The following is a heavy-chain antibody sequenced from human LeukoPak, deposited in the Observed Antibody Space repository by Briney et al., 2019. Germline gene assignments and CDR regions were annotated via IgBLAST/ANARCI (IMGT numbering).Heavy chain of an antibody. CDR2: FDPEDGET. CDR1: GYTLTELS. V-gene: IGHV1-24*01. J-gene: IGHJ3*02. CDR3: ATVTSHQFGDAFDI. Sequence: ASVKVSCKVSGYTLTELSMHWVRQAPGKGLEWMGGFDPEDGETIYAQKFQGRVTMTEDTSTDTAYMELSSLRSEDTAVYYCATVTSHQFGDAFDIWAKGQWSPSLQ. D-gene: IGHD3-10*01.